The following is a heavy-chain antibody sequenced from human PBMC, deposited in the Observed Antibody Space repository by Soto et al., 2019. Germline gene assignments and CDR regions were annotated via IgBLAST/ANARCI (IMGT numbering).Heavy chain of an antibody. CDR1: GYTFSDYY. V-gene: IGHV1-2*02. Sequence: VASVKVSCKASGYTFSDYYLHWVRQAPGQGLEGMVWINPNSAGTKYAPKFQGGGTMTRVTSITTAYPGSSRLRSGDTAVYYCARQPATAKPEGVDFWGQGTLVTVSS. D-gene: IGHD1-1*01. CDR2: INPNSAGT. J-gene: IGHJ4*02. CDR3: ARQPATAKPEGVDF.